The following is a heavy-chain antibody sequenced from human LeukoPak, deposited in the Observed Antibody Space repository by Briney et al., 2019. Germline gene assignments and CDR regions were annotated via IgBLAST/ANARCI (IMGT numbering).Heavy chain of an antibody. CDR1: GFTFSRYG. CDR3: AKDHLPGIVVADRDY. Sequence: GGSLRLFCAASGFTFSRYGMSWVRQAPGKGLEWVSAISGSGGTTYYVDSVKGRFTISRDNSKNTLYLQINSLRAEDTAVYYCAKDHLPGIVVADRDYWGQGTLVTVSS. D-gene: IGHD6-19*01. J-gene: IGHJ4*02. CDR2: ISGSGGTT. V-gene: IGHV3-23*01.